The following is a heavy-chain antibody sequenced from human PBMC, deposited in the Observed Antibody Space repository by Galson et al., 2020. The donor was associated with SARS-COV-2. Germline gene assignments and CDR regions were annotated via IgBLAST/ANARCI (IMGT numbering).Heavy chain of an antibody. CDR2: IYYSGST. V-gene: IGHV4-59*08. J-gene: IGHJ4*02. CDR3: VRHRANFDY. CDR1: GGSISSYY. Sequence: ETSETLSLTCTVSGGSISSYYWSWIRQPPGKGLEWIGYIYYSGSTNYNPSLKSRVTISVDTSKNQFSLKLSSVTAADTAVYYCVRHRANFDYWGQGTLVTVSS.